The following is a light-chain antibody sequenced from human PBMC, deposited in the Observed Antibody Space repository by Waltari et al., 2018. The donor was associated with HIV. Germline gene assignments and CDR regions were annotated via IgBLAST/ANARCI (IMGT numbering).Light chain of an antibody. J-gene: IGKJ1*01. V-gene: IGKV1-6*01. CDR2: AGS. CDR1: QGIRND. Sequence: AIQMTQSPSSLSASVGDRVTITCRASQGIRNDLGWYQQKPGKAPKLLIYAGSSLQSGVPSRFSGSRSGTDFTLTISSLQPEDFATYYCLQDYNYPRTFGQGTKVEIK. CDR3: LQDYNYPRT.